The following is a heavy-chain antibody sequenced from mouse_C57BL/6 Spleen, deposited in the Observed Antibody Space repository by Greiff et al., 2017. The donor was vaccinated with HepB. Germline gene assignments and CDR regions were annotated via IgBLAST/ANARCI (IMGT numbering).Heavy chain of an antibody. CDR2: ISSGSSTI. V-gene: IGHV5-17*01. D-gene: IGHD1-1*01. Sequence: VQLKESGGGLVKPGGSLKLSCAASGFTFSDYGMHWVRQAPEKGLEWVAYISSGSSTIYYADTVKGRFTISRDNATNTLFLQMTSLRSEDTAMYYCAKRIVDYYGSFYYAMDYWGQGTSVTVSS. CDR3: AKRIVDYYGSFYYAMDY. J-gene: IGHJ4*01. CDR1: GFTFSDYG.